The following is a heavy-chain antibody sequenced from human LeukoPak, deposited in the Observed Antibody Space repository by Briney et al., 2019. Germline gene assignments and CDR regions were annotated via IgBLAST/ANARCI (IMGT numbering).Heavy chain of an antibody. Sequence: GGSLRLSCAASGFTFSTYAMSWVRQAPGKGLEWVSVISGSGSTTYYADSVKGRFSISRDNSKNTLYLEINSLRAEDTAVYYCAKGRQWLASHYFDYWGQGTLVTVSS. V-gene: IGHV3-23*01. CDR1: GFTFSTYA. D-gene: IGHD6-19*01. J-gene: IGHJ4*02. CDR2: ISGSGSTT. CDR3: AKGRQWLASHYFDY.